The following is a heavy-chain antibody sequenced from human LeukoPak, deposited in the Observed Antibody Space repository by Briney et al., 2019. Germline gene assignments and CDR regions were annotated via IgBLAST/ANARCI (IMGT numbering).Heavy chain of an antibody. Sequence: GGSLRPSCAASGFTFSSYAMTWVRQAPGKGLEWVSAISGSGDITYYADSVKGRFTISRDNSKNTLFLQMDSLRSDDTAVYYCARLRYYYDSRVPDYYGMDVWGQGTTVTVSS. D-gene: IGHD3-22*01. CDR2: ISGSGDIT. V-gene: IGHV3-23*01. J-gene: IGHJ6*02. CDR1: GFTFSSYA. CDR3: ARLRYYYDSRVPDYYGMDV.